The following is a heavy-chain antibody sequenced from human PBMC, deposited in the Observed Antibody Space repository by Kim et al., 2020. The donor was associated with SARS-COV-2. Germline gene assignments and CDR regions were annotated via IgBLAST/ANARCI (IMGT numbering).Heavy chain of an antibody. V-gene: IGHV1-46*03. Sequence: ASVKVSCKASGYTFTSSHIQWVRQAPGQGLGWMGVINPSGGSTTYAQKLQGRVIMTRDTSTGTVYMELSSLRSEDTALYYCARGTWGGGGWGYGSGQYNRFDPWGQGTLVTVSS. D-gene: IGHD3-10*01. CDR1: GYTFTSSH. CDR2: INPSGGST. CDR3: ARGTWGGGGWGYGSGQYNRFDP. J-gene: IGHJ5*02.